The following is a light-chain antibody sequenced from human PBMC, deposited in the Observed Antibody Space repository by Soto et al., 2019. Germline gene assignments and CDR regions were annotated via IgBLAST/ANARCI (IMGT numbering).Light chain of an antibody. J-gene: IGKJ1*01. CDR1: QSISVY. CDR3: QQSSITPRT. V-gene: IGKV1-39*01. CDR2: AAS. Sequence: IQMTQSPSSLSASVGDRVTITCRASQSISVYLNWYQQKPGKAPKLLIDAASSLQSRVPSRFSGSGSETDFTLTISSLQPEDFATYYCQQSSITPRTFAQGTKVEIK.